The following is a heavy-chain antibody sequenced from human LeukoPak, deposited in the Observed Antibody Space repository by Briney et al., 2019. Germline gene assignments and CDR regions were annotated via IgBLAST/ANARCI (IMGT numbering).Heavy chain of an antibody. CDR3: AKDMMRGYSYGSERFDY. D-gene: IGHD5-18*01. Sequence: GGSLRLSCAASGFTFSSYAMHWVRQAPGKGLVWVAVISYDGSNKYYADSVKGRFTISRDNSKNTLYLQMNSLRAEDTAVYYCAKDMMRGYSYGSERFDYWGQGTLVTVSS. CDR1: GFTFSSYA. CDR2: ISYDGSNK. V-gene: IGHV3-30-3*01. J-gene: IGHJ4*02.